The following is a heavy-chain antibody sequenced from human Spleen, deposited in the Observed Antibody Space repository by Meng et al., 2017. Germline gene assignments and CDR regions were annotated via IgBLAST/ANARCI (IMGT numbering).Heavy chain of an antibody. CDR1: GYTFTGYY. V-gene: IGHV1-18*04. Sequence: ASVKVSCKASGYTFTGYYMHWVRQAPGQGPEWMGWISTYNGNTNYAQKLQGRVTMTTDTSTSTAYMELRSLRSDDTAIYYCARQTGVEHPDYFYYGMDVWGQGTTVTVSS. CDR3: ARQTGVEHPDYFYYGMDV. CDR2: ISTYNGNT. D-gene: IGHD1/OR15-1a*01. J-gene: IGHJ6*02.